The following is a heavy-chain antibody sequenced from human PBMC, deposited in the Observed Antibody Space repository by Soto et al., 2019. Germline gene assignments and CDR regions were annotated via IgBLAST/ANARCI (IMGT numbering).Heavy chain of an antibody. Sequence: PGGSLRLSCAASGFTFSSYAMSWVRQAPGKGLEWVSTISGSGGSTYYADSVKGRFTISRDNSKNTLYLQMNSLRAEDTAVYYCAKDYRNYDSSGYYDWGQGTLVTVSS. J-gene: IGHJ4*02. CDR1: GFTFSSYA. CDR2: ISGSGGST. V-gene: IGHV3-23*01. CDR3: AKDYRNYDSSGYYD. D-gene: IGHD3-22*01.